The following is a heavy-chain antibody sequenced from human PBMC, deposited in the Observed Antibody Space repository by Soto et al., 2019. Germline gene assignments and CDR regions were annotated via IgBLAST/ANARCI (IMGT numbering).Heavy chain of an antibody. Sequence: GESLKISCKGSGYSFTSYWISWVRQMPWKGLEWMGRIDPSDSYTYYSPSFQGHVTISADKSISTAYLQWSSLKASDTAMYYCARRVPHNSRKYYYYYYGMDVWGQGTTVTVSS. CDR2: IDPSDSYT. J-gene: IGHJ6*02. D-gene: IGHD3-22*01. V-gene: IGHV5-10-1*01. CDR3: ARRVPHNSRKYYYYYYGMDV. CDR1: GYSFTSYW.